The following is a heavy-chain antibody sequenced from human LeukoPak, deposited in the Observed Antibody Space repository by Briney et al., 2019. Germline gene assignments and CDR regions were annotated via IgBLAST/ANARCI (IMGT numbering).Heavy chain of an antibody. CDR1: GFTFSSYE. CDR3: ARDKGCSGGSCSTPGSMDY. CDR2: ISSSGSTI. V-gene: IGHV3-48*03. D-gene: IGHD2-15*01. J-gene: IGHJ4*02. Sequence: GGSLRLSCAASGFTFSSYEMNWVRQAPGKGLEWVSYISSSGSTIYYADSVKGRFTISRDNSKNTLYLQMNSLRAEDTAVYYCARDKGCSGGSCSTPGSMDYWGQGTLVTVSS.